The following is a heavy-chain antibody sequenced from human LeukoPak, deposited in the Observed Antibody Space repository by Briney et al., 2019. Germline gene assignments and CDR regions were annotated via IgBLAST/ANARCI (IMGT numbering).Heavy chain of an antibody. CDR3: ARTIVGATDDYYYYMDV. Sequence: GESLKISCTGSGYSFTSYWIGWVRPMPGKGLEWMGIIYPDDSDTRYSPSCQGQVTISADKSISTAYLQWSNLKASDTAMYYCARTIVGATDDYYYYMDVWGKGTTVTVSS. D-gene: IGHD1-26*01. CDR2: IYPDDSDT. CDR1: GYSFTSYW. J-gene: IGHJ6*03. V-gene: IGHV5-51*01.